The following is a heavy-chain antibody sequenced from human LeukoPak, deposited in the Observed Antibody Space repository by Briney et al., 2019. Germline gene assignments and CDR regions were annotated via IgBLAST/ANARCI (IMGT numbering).Heavy chain of an antibody. CDR3: VKFGVDYDMGV. V-gene: IGHV4-59*01. J-gene: IGHJ6*02. D-gene: IGHD3-16*01. CDR1: GDSISGSY. CDR2: IHYSGRA. Sequence: SETLSLTCTVSGDSISGSYWTWVRQPPGQGLEWIGQIHYSGRADYNPSLKRRITISVDTSKNQMSLTLTSVTAADTAIYYCVKFGVDYDMGVWGQGTLVTVSS.